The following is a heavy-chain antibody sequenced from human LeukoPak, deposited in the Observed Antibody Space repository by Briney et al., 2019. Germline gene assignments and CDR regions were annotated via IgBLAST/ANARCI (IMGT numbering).Heavy chain of an antibody. Sequence: PGGSLRLSCAASGFTFSNYAMNWVRQAPGKGLEWVSSISGSGDAPSYADSVKGRFTISRDNSRNTLYLQMNSLRAEDTAVYYCAKQFVDIWGQGTLVTVSS. J-gene: IGHJ5*02. V-gene: IGHV3-23*01. D-gene: IGHD5-24*01. CDR2: ISGSGDAP. CDR1: GFTFSNYA. CDR3: AKQFVDI.